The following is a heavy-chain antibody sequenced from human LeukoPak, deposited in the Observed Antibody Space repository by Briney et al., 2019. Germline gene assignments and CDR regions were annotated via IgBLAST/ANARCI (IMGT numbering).Heavy chain of an antibody. J-gene: IGHJ4*02. V-gene: IGHV1-2*02. CDR3: ARGVWGSYSATHFDY. CDR2: INPNSGGT. D-gene: IGHD3-16*01. Sequence: ASVKVSCKASGYTFTGYYMHWVRQAPGRGLEWMGWINPNSGGTNYAQKFQGRVTMTRDTSISTAYMELSRLRSDDTAVYYCARGVWGSYSATHFDYWGQGTLVTVSS. CDR1: GYTFTGYY.